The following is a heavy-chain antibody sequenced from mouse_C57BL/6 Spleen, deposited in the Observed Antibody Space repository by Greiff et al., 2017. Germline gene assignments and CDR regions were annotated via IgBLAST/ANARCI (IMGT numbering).Heavy chain of an antibody. CDR3: ARGGAYWDC. Sequence: QVQLQQPGAELVRPGSSVKLSCKASGYTFTSYWMHWVKQRPIQGLEWIGNIDPSDSDTHYNQKFKDKATLTVDKSSSTAYMQLSSLTSEDSAVYCCARGGAYWDCWGQGTTLTVSS. CDR2: IDPSDSDT. V-gene: IGHV1-52*01. J-gene: IGHJ2*01. CDR1: GYTFTSYW.